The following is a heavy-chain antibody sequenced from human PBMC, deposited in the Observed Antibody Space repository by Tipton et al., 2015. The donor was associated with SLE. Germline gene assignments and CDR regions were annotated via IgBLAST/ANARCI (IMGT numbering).Heavy chain of an antibody. CDR2: INHSGSS. V-gene: IGHV4-34*01. D-gene: IGHD6-19*01. Sequence: TLSLTCAVYGGSFSAYYWSWIRQPPGKGLEWIGEINHSGSSDYNPSLRSRVTISIDTSKNQFSLKLNSVTAADAAVYYCARSKAVVDFDYWGQGTLVTVSS. J-gene: IGHJ4*02. CDR1: GGSFSAYY. CDR3: ARSKAVVDFDY.